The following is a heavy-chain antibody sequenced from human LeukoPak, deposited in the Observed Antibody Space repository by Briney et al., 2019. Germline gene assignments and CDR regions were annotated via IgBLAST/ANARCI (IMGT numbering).Heavy chain of an antibody. CDR3: ARDSVDDYYYYYMDV. CDR2: IYTSGSI. D-gene: IGHD3-10*01. J-gene: IGHJ6*03. Sequence: PSETLSLTCTVSGGSISSGSYYWSWIRQPAGKGLEWIGRIYTSGSINYNPSLKSRVTISVDTSKNQFSLKLSSVTAADTAVYYCARDSVDDYYYYYMDVWGKGTTVTVSS. CDR1: GGSISSGSYY. V-gene: IGHV4-61*02.